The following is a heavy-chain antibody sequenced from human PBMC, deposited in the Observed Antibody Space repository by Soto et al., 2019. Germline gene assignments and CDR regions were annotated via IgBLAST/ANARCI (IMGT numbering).Heavy chain of an antibody. D-gene: IGHD2-2*01. CDR3: ARGSIYCSSTSCRKNNWFDP. J-gene: IGHJ5*02. CDR2: MNPNSGNT. Sequence: SVKVSCKASGYTFTSYDINWVRQATGQGLERMGWMNPNSGNTGYAQKFQGRVTMTRNTSISTAYMELSSLRSEDTAVYYCARGSIYCSSTSCRKNNWFDPWGQGTLVTVSS. V-gene: IGHV1-8*01. CDR1: GYTFTSYD.